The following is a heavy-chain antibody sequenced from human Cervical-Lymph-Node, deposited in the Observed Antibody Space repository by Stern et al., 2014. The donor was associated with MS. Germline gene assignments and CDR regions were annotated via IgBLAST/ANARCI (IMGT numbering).Heavy chain of an antibody. CDR3: VRDSYGLYLTGGMDV. CDR2: ISGYNGNI. Sequence: VQLVQSGPEAKEPGASVKVSCKASGYSFSSYSISWVRQAPGQGLEWLGWISGYNGNIKYAERVQGRLSVSADTSTSTAYMELRSLRSDDTAVYYCVRDSYGLYLTGGMDVWGQGTTVAVSS. D-gene: IGHD3-16*01. J-gene: IGHJ6*02. CDR1: GYSFSSYS. V-gene: IGHV1-18*04.